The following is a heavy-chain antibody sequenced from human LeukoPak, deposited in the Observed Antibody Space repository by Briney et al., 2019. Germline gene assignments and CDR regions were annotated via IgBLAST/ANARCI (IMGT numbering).Heavy chain of an antibody. CDR2: IHTNRNT. Sequence: SQTLSLTCTVSGGSVSSGPYFWNWIRQPAGEGLEWIGRIHTNRNTNYNPPLRSRVTIAVDTSNNQVSLMLSSVTAADTAVYYCARDKKAGGAVLRFFVGYYMDVWGKGTTVTVSS. CDR3: ARDKKAGGAVLRFFVGYYMDV. CDR1: GGSVSSGPYF. J-gene: IGHJ6*03. D-gene: IGHD3-3*01. V-gene: IGHV4-61*02.